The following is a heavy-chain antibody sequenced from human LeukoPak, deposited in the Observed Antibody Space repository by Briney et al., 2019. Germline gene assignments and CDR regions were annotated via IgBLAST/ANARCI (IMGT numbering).Heavy chain of an antibody. CDR1: GYTFTSYD. CDR2: MNPNSGNT. Sequence: ASVKVSCKASGYTFTSYDINWVRQATGQGLEWMGWMNPNSGNTGYAQKFQGRVTMTRNTSISTAYMELSSLRSEDTAVYYCARVVHFYGRGAFDIWGQGTMVTVSS. CDR3: ARVVHFYGRGAFDI. V-gene: IGHV1-8*01. J-gene: IGHJ3*02. D-gene: IGHD4-17*01.